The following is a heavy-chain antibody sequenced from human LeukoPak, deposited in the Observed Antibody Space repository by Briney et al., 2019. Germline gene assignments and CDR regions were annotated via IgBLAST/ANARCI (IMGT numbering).Heavy chain of an antibody. Sequence: ASVKVSCKASGGTFSSYAISWVRQAPGQGLEWMGRIIPILGIANYAQKFQGRVTITADKSTSTAYMELSSLRSEDTAVYYCASSRMSTVTTWDYWGQGTLVTVSS. CDR2: IIPILGIA. CDR1: GGTFSSYA. D-gene: IGHD4-17*01. CDR3: ASSRMSTVTTWDY. V-gene: IGHV1-69*04. J-gene: IGHJ4*02.